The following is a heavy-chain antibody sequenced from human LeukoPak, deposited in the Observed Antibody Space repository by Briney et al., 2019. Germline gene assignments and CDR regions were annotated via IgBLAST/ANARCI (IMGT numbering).Heavy chain of an antibody. CDR3: ARGVRGVISLDY. CDR2: IYSGGST. J-gene: IGHJ4*02. V-gene: IGHV3-53*01. D-gene: IGHD3-10*01. CDR1: GFTVSSNY. Sequence: GGSLRLSCAASGFTVSSNYMSWVRQAPGKGLEWVSVIYSGGSTYYADSVKGRFTISRDNSKNTLYLQMNSLRAEDTAVYYCARGVRGVISLDYWGQGTLVTVSS.